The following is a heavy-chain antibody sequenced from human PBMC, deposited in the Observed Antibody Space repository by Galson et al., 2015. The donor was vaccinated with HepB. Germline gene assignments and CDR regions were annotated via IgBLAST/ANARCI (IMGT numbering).Heavy chain of an antibody. Sequence: QSGAEVKKPGESLRISCKGSGYTFTSHWIGWVRQMPGKGLEWMGRIDPSDSSTNYSPSFQGHVTISADKSTGTAFLQWTSLKASDTAMYFCASRRGYTYAFDFWGQGTLVAVSS. CDR3: ASRRGYTYAFDF. V-gene: IGHV5-10-1*01. CDR1: GYTFTSHW. J-gene: IGHJ5*01. CDR2: IDPSDSST. D-gene: IGHD5-18*01.